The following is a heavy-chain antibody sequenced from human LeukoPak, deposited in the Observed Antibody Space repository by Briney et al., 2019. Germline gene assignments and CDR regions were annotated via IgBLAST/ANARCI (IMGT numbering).Heavy chain of an antibody. D-gene: IGHD3-22*01. Sequence: PGGSLRLSCAASGFTFSSYAMSWVRQAPGKGLEWVSRINSDGSSTSYADSVKGRFTISRDNAKNTLYLQMNSLRAEDTAVYYCARAEAYYYDSSGYYPDYWGQGTLVTVSS. CDR2: INSDGSST. V-gene: IGHV3-74*01. CDR1: GFTFSSYA. CDR3: ARAEAYYYDSSGYYPDY. J-gene: IGHJ4*02.